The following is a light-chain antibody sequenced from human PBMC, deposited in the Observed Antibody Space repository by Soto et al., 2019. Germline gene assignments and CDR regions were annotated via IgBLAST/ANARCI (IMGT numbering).Light chain of an antibody. V-gene: IGKV3-20*01. CDR2: GTS. CDR1: QRISTSY. Sequence: EIVLTQSPGTLPLSAGERATLSCRASQRISTSYLAWYQQKPGRAPRVLVYGTSTRATGIPSRFSGSGSGTDFTLTISRLEPEDFAVYYCQQYGDSPFTFGPGTKVDIK. J-gene: IGKJ3*01. CDR3: QQYGDSPFT.